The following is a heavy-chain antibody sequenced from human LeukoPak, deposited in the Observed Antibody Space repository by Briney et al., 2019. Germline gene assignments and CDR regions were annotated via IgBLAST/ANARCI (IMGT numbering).Heavy chain of an antibody. J-gene: IGHJ2*01. CDR3: ARGGSYSRSWYWCFDL. Sequence: GGSLRLSCAASGFTFDDYGMSWVRQAPGKGLEWVSGINWNGGSKGYAGSVKGRFTISRDNAKNSLYLQMNSLRAEDTALYYCARGGSYSRSWYWCFDLWGRGTLVTVSS. V-gene: IGHV3-20*04. CDR2: INWNGGSK. CDR1: GFTFDDYG. D-gene: IGHD6-13*01.